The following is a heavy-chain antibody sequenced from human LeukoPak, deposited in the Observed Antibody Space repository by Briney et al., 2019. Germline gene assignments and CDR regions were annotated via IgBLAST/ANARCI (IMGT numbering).Heavy chain of an antibody. Sequence: GRSLRLSCAASGFTLSSYGMHWVRQAPGKGLEWVAVISYDGSNKYYADSVKGRFTISRDNSKNTLYLQMNSLRAEDTAVYYCAKEVNFLAAASYGMDVWGQGTTVTVSS. D-gene: IGHD6-13*01. CDR1: GFTLSSYG. CDR2: ISYDGSNK. J-gene: IGHJ6*02. V-gene: IGHV3-30*18. CDR3: AKEVNFLAAASYGMDV.